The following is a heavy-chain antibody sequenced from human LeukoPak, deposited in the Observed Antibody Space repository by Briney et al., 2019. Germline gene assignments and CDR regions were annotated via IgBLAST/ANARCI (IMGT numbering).Heavy chain of an antibody. CDR1: GGSFSGYY. CDR2: INHSGST. Sequence: SETLSLTCAVYGGSFSGYYWSWIRQPPGKGLEWIGEINHSGSTNYNPSLKSRVTISVDTSKNQFSLKLSSVTAADTAVYYCARDLLGYSSSTSCPNWFDPWGQGTLVTVSS. V-gene: IGHV4-34*01. CDR3: ARDLLGYSSSTSCPNWFDP. D-gene: IGHD2-2*01. J-gene: IGHJ5*02.